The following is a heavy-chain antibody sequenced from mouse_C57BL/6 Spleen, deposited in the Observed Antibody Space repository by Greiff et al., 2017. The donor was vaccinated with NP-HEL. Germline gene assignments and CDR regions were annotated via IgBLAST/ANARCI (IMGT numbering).Heavy chain of an antibody. CDR3: ARGYSNYFWFAY. CDR1: GYTFTSYW. CDR2: IDPSDGYT. V-gene: IGHV1-50*01. D-gene: IGHD2-5*01. J-gene: IGHJ3*01. Sequence: QVQLQQPGAELVKPGASVKLSCKASGYTFTSYWMQWVKQRPGQGLEWIGEIDPSDGYTNYNQKFKGKATLTVDTSSSTAYMQLSSLTSEDSAVYYCARGYSNYFWFAYWGQGTLVTVSA.